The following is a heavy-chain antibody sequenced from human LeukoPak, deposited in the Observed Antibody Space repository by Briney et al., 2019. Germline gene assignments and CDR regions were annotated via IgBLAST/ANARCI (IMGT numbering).Heavy chain of an antibody. CDR2: ISYDGSNK. D-gene: IGHD3-22*01. CDR1: GFTFSSYG. V-gene: IGHV3-30*18. CDR3: AKDYDSSGYYKGQIDY. Sequence: LRLSCAASGFTFSSYGMHWVRQAPGKGLEWVAVISYDGSNKYYADSVKGRFTISRDNSKNTLYLQMNSLRAEDTAVYYCAKDYDSSGYYKGQIDYWGQGTLVTVSS. J-gene: IGHJ4*02.